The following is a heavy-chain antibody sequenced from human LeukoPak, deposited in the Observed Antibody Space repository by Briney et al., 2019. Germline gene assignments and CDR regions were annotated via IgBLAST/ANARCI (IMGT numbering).Heavy chain of an antibody. CDR2: IRYDGSNK. CDR1: GFTFSSYG. J-gene: IGHJ5*02. Sequence: GGSLRLSCAASGFTFSSYGMHWVRQAPGKGLEWVAFIRYDGSNKYYAGSVKGRFTISRDNSKNTLYLQMNSLRAEDTAVYYCAKEYCSTTSCYNWFDPWGQGTLVTVSS. D-gene: IGHD2-2*01. CDR3: AKEYCSTTSCYNWFDP. V-gene: IGHV3-30*02.